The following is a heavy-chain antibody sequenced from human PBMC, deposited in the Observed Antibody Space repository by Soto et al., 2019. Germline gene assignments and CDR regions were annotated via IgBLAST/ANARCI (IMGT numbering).Heavy chain of an antibody. CDR3: ARDLVLDY. CDR1: GGSISSGGYY. J-gene: IGHJ4*02. V-gene: IGHV4-31*02. CDR2: IYYSGST. Sequence: LCGGSISSGGYYWSWIRQHPGKGLEWIGYIYYSGSTYYNPSLKSRVTISVDTSKNQFSLKLSSVTAADTAVYYCARDLVLDYWGQGTLVTVSS.